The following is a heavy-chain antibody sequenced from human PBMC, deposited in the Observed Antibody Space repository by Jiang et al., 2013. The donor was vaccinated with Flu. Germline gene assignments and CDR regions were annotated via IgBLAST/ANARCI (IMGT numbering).Heavy chain of an antibody. V-gene: IGHV4-39*01. CDR3: DSGFSSVFQH. D-gene: IGHD6-19*01. J-gene: IGHJ1*01. Sequence: IRQPPREGGWSGLGVSIIVGAPTTTRPSKSRVTISVDTSKNQFSLKLSSVTAADTAVYYCDSGFSSVFQHWGQGTLVTVSS. CDR2: SIIVGAP.